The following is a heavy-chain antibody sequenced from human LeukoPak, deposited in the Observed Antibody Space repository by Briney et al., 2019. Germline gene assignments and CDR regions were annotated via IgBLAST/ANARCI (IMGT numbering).Heavy chain of an antibody. D-gene: IGHD3-10*01. Sequence: GGSLRLSCAASGFTFSSYAMHWVRQDPGKGLEWVAVISYDGSNKYYADSVKGRFTISRDNSKNTLYLQVHSLRAEDTAVYYCAKPTGSMVRGVISSLDYWGQGTLVTVSS. J-gene: IGHJ4*02. V-gene: IGHV3-30*18. CDR3: AKPTGSMVRGVISSLDY. CDR2: ISYDGSNK. CDR1: GFTFSSYA.